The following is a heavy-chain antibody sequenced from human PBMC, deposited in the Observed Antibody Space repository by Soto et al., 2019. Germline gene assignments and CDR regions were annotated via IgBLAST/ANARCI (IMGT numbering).Heavy chain of an antibody. CDR1: GFTFSSYA. V-gene: IGHV3-30-3*01. Sequence: QVQLVESGGGVVQPGRSLRLSCAASGFTFSSYAMHWVRQAPGKGLEWVAVISYDGSNKYYADSVKGRFTISRDNSKNTLYLQMNSLRAEDTAVYYCARESVNSALDYWGQGTLVTVSS. D-gene: IGHD4-17*01. CDR3: ARESVNSALDY. J-gene: IGHJ4*02. CDR2: ISYDGSNK.